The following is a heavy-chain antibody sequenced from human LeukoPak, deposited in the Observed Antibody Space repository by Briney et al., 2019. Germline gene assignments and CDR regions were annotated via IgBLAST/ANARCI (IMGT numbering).Heavy chain of an antibody. D-gene: IGHD2-2*01. Sequence: GESLKISCRVSGYNIPSYSIVCARQMPGRGLEWMGNIYPGDSDTRYSPSFQGQVTISADKSISTAYVQWSSLKASDTAMYYCARLGPAWPFHYWGQGTLATVSS. CDR2: IYPGDSDT. CDR3: ARLGPAWPFHY. V-gene: IGHV5-51*01. J-gene: IGHJ4*02. CDR1: GYNIPSYS.